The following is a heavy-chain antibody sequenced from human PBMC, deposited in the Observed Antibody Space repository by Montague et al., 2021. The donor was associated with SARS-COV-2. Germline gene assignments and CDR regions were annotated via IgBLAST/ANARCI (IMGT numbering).Heavy chain of an antibody. V-gene: IGHV4-61*02. CDR2: INASGTT. CDR3: ARSAFRYFDRPGMDV. J-gene: IGHJ6*02. CDR1: GGSIRSDDFY. Sequence: ILSLTCTVSGGSIRSDDFYWNWIRQPAGKGLEWNGRINASGTTNYNPSLKSRVIISLDRSKNQFSLKLSSVVAADTAVYYCARSAFRYFDRPGMDVWGQGTTVTVSS. D-gene: IGHD3-9*01.